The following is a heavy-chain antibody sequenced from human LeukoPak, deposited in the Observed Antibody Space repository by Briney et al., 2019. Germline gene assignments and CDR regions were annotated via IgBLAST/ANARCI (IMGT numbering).Heavy chain of an antibody. J-gene: IGHJ4*02. Sequence: SETLSLTCTVSGDSIGSHYWSWIRQPPGKGLEWVGYIHNNGATNYNPSLKSRITTSLDTSKNQFSLKLNSVTAADTAVYYCARGGWSLDYWGQGTLVTVSS. V-gene: IGHV4-59*11. CDR1: GDSIGSHY. CDR3: ARGGWSLDY. D-gene: IGHD6-19*01. CDR2: IHNNGAT.